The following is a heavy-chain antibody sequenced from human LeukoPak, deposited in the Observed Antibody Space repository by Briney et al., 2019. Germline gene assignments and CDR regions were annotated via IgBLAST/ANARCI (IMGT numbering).Heavy chain of an antibody. CDR3: ASKYYYDSSGYEDAFDI. D-gene: IGHD3-22*01. CDR1: GGSISSGGYY. Sequence: PSQTLSLTCTVSGGSISSGGYYWSWIRQHPGQGLEWVGYIYYSGSTYYNPSLKSRVTISVDTSKNQFSLKLSSVTAADTAVYYCASKYYYDSSGYEDAFDIWGQGTMVTVSS. V-gene: IGHV4-31*03. CDR2: IYYSGST. J-gene: IGHJ3*02.